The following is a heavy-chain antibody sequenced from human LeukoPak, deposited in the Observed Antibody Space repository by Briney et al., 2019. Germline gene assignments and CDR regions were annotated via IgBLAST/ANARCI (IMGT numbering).Heavy chain of an antibody. Sequence: GGSLRLSCAASGFTFSSYAMHWVRQAPGKGLEWVAVISYDGSNKYYADSVKGRFTISRDNSKNMLYLQMNSLRAEDTAVYYCAREMFPIFDYWGQGTLVTVSS. CDR2: ISYDGSNK. CDR1: GFTFSSYA. D-gene: IGHD3-10*02. V-gene: IGHV3-30*04. J-gene: IGHJ4*02. CDR3: AREMFPIFDY.